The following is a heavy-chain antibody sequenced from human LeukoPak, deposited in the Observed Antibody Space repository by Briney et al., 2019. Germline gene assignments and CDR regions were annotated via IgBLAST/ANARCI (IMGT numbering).Heavy chain of an antibody. CDR2: IYYSGNT. CDR1: GGSISSSSYY. Sequence: SETLSLTCTVSGGSISSSSYYWGWIRQPPGKGPEWIGSIYYSGNTYYSPSLMSRVTISVDTSKNQFSLNLSSVTAADTAVYFCARAPHFFDTSGSRYYFDYWGQGALVTVSS. CDR3: ARAPHFFDTSGSRYYFDY. D-gene: IGHD3-22*01. J-gene: IGHJ4*02. V-gene: IGHV4-39*07.